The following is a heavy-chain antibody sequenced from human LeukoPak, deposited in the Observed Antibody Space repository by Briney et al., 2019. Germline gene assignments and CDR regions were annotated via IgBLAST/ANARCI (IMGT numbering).Heavy chain of an antibody. Sequence: GGSLRLSCAASGFTFDDYAMHWVRQAPGKGLEWVSGISWNSGSIGYADSVKGRFTISRDNAKNSLYLQMSSLRAEDTAVYYCARVLGAYSSVYGPDYYWGQGTLVTVSS. V-gene: IGHV3-9*01. D-gene: IGHD3-16*01. J-gene: IGHJ4*02. CDR1: GFTFDDYA. CDR3: ARVLGAYSSVYGPDYY. CDR2: ISWNSGSI.